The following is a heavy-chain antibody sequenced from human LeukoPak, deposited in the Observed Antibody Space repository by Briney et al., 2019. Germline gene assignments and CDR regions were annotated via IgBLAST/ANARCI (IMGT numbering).Heavy chain of an antibody. CDR1: GFTFSSYS. D-gene: IGHD3-10*01. CDR3: AKDQGRGYYYMDV. J-gene: IGHJ6*03. CDR2: ISSSSYI. V-gene: IGHV3-21*01. Sequence: GGSLRLSCAASGFTFSSYSMNWVRQAPGKGLEWVSSISSSSYIYYADSVKGRFTISRDNSKNTLYLQMNSLRAEDTAVYYCAKDQGRGYYYMDVWGKGTTVTVAS.